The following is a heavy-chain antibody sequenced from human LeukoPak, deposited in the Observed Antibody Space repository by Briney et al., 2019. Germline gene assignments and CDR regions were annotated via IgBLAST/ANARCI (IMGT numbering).Heavy chain of an antibody. Sequence: GGSLRLSCAASGSTFSHYHMNWVRQAPGKGLEWISYISSRSNTIYYADSVKGRFTISRDNSRNTMYLQMNSLRAEDTAVYYCAGTMVRGDHFDDWGQGTLVTVSS. V-gene: IGHV3-48*01. J-gene: IGHJ4*02. CDR1: GSTFSHYH. D-gene: IGHD3-10*01. CDR3: AGTMVRGDHFDD. CDR2: ISSRSNTI.